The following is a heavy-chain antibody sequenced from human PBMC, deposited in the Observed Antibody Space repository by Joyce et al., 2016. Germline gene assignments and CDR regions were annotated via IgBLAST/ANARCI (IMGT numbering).Heavy chain of an antibody. J-gene: IGHJ4*02. CDR2: IFYTGST. CDR1: GDSIGTYY. D-gene: IGHD6-13*01. Sequence: QVQLQESGPGLVKPSETLSLTCTVSGDSIGTYYWNWIRQPPGKGLEWLGYIFYTGSTNYNPSLKSRVTMSVDMSKNQFSLNLNSVTAADTAVYYCARVGSSWSFGYWGQGTLVTVSS. V-gene: IGHV4-59*01. CDR3: ARVGSSWSFGY.